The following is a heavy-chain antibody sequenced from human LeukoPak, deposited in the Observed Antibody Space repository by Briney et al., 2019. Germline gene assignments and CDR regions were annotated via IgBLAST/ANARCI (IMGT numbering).Heavy chain of an antibody. J-gene: IGHJ3*02. CDR3: AITQAARPLAAFDI. V-gene: IGHV3-48*01. CDR1: GFTFSSYS. Sequence: PGGSLRLSCAASGFTFSSYSMNWVRQAPGKGLEWVSYISSSSSTIYYADSVKGRFTISRDNAKNSLYLQMNSLRAEDTAVYYCAITQAARPLAAFDIWGQGTMVTVSS. D-gene: IGHD6-6*01. CDR2: ISSSSSTI.